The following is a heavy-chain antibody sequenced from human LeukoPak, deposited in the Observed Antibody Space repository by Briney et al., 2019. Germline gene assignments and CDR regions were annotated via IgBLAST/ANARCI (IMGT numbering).Heavy chain of an antibody. J-gene: IGHJ3*02. Sequence: GGSLRLSCAASGFTFSSYAMSWVRQAPGKGLEWVANIKQDGSEKYYVDSVKGRFTISRDNAKNSLYLQMNSLRAEDTAVYYCARDEVVVAASGAFDIWGQGTMVTVSS. V-gene: IGHV3-7*01. CDR1: GFTFSSYA. CDR3: ARDEVVVAASGAFDI. D-gene: IGHD2-15*01. CDR2: IKQDGSEK.